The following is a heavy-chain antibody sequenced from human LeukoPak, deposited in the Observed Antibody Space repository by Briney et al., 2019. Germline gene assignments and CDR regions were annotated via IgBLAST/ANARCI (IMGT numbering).Heavy chain of an antibody. CDR1: GYTFTSYD. CDR2: MNPNSGNT. D-gene: IGHD3-10*01. CDR3: ARDMYYYGSGSSNWFDP. Sequence: ASVKVSCKASGYTFTSYDINWVRQATGQGLEWMGWMNPNSGNTGYAQKFQGRVTMTRNTSISTAYMELSSLRSEDTAVYYCARDMYYYGSGSSNWFDPWGQGTLVTVSS. J-gene: IGHJ5*02. V-gene: IGHV1-8*01.